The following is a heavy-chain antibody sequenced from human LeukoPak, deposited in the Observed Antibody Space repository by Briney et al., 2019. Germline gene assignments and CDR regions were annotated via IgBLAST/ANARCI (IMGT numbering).Heavy chain of an antibody. D-gene: IGHD3-3*01. V-gene: IGHV3-30*03. CDR1: GFIFNNYG. CDR3: ARDLTIRLPDY. J-gene: IGHJ4*02. CDR2: VSYDESNK. Sequence: PGGSLRLSCAASGFIFNNYGMHWVRQAPGKGLEWVALVSYDESNKYYADSVKGRFTISRDNSKNTLYLQMNSLRAEDTAVYYCARDLTIRLPDYWGQGTLVTVSS.